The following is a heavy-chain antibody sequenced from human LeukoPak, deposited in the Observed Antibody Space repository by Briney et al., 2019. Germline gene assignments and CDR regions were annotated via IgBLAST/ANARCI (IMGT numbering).Heavy chain of an antibody. CDR2: ISAYNGNT. CDR3: ARDEGGSGWDYYYYYGMDV. J-gene: IGHJ6*02. V-gene: IGHV1-18*01. CDR1: GYTFTSYG. D-gene: IGHD6-19*01. Sequence: ASVKVSCKASGYTFTSYGISWVRQAPGQGLEWMGWISAYNGNTNYAQKLQGRVTMTTDTSTSTAYMELRSLRSDDTAVYYCARDEGGSGWDYYYYYGMDVWGQGTTVTVSS.